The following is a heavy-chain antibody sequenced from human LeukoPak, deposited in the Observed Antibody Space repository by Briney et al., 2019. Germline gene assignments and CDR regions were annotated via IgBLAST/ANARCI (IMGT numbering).Heavy chain of an antibody. J-gene: IGHJ4*02. CDR1: GYSFTSYW. CDR3: ARHLSDITSSPNY. D-gene: IGHD2-2*01. V-gene: IGHV5-51*01. CDR2: IYPRDSRT. Sequence: KVGESLKISCKGSGYSFTSYWIAWVRQMPGKGLEWMGVIYPRDSRTTYSPSFQDQVTISADKSISTAYLQWTSLKASDTAMYYCARHLSDITSSPNYWGPGTLVTVSS.